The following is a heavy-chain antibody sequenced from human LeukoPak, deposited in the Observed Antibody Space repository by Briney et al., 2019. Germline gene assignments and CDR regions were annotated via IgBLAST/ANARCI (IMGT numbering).Heavy chain of an antibody. J-gene: IGHJ3*02. D-gene: IGHD3-16*02. V-gene: IGHV4-59*01. CDR2: IYNSGTT. CDR3: ARGPPDRADI. Sequence: PGGSLRLSCVASGFTFSSYAMSWLRQPPGRGLEWIGYIYNSGTTNYNTSLASRVTISLDTSKNQFSLRLSSVSAVDTAVYYCARGPPDRADIWGQGTMVTVSS. CDR1: GFTFSSYA.